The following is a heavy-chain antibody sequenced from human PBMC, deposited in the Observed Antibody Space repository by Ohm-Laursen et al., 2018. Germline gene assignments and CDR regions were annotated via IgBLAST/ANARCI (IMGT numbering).Heavy chain of an antibody. CDR1: GYTFDSFG. CDR2: ISPYSGQT. CDR3: ARHDRNITAAPFNP. J-gene: IGHJ5*02. D-gene: IGHD6-13*01. V-gene: IGHV1-18*01. Sequence: EASVKVSCKASGYTFDSFGITWVRQAPGQGLEWMGWISPYSGQTKYALKLQGRVTMTTDTSTSTAYMDVRGLRSDDTAVYYCARHDRNITAAPFNPWGQGTLVTVSS.